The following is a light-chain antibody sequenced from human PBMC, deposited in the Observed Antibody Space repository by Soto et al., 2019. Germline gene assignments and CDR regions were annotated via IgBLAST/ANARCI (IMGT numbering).Light chain of an antibody. CDR3: QQSYSGPLT. Sequence: DIQMTQTPSSLSASVGDRVTSTYRASQSISSYLNWYQQKPGKAPKVLIYAASSLQSGVPSRFSSIGSGTDFTLSISSLQPEDFATYYCQQSYSGPLTFGGGTKVDIK. CDR1: QSISSY. J-gene: IGKJ4*01. V-gene: IGKV1-39*01. CDR2: AAS.